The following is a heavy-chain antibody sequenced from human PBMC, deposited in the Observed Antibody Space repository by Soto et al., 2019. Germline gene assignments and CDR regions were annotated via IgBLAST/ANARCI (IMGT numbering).Heavy chain of an antibody. V-gene: IGHV4-4*02. J-gene: IGHJ4*01. D-gene: IGHD3-10*01. Sequence: SETLSLTCAVSGGSISSSNWWSWVRQPPGKGLEWIGEINHSGSTNYNPSLKGRVTVSVDTSKNQYSLNLSSVTATDTAVYYCARGRVSGTYSDVFGYWGHGTLVTVSS. CDR2: INHSGST. CDR3: ARGRVSGTYSDVFGY. CDR1: GGSISSSNW.